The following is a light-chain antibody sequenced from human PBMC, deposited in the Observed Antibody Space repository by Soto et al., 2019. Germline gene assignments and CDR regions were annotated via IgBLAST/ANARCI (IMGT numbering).Light chain of an antibody. V-gene: IGKV1-5*01. CDR1: QTISTW. J-gene: IGKJ5*01. CDR3: QQFNSHPIT. Sequence: GDRVTITCRASQTISTWMAWYQQKPGKAPKPLVYDASTLQSGVASRFSGSGSGTEFTLIISGLQPDDSATYYCQQFNSHPITFGQGTRLEIK. CDR2: DAS.